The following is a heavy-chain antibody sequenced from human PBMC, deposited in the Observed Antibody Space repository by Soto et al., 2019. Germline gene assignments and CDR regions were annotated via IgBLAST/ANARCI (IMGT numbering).Heavy chain of an antibody. CDR3: ASSREPANYDFWSGAFDP. J-gene: IGHJ5*02. CDR2: ISSSSSYI. Sequence: GGSLRLSCAASGFTFSSYSMNWVRQAPGKGLEWVSSISSSSSYIYYADSVKGRFTISRDNAKNSLYLQMNSLRAEDTAVYYCASSREPANYDFWSGAFDPWGQGTLVTVS. D-gene: IGHD3-3*01. V-gene: IGHV3-21*01. CDR1: GFTFSSYS.